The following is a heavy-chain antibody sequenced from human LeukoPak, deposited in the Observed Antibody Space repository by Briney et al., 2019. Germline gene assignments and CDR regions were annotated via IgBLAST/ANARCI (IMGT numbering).Heavy chain of an antibody. CDR1: GFTLSSYS. CDR2: ISKNGGST. J-gene: IGHJ4*02. D-gene: IGHD6-13*01. Sequence: PGGSLRLSCAASGFTLSSYSMHWVRQAPGKGLEFVSAISKNGGSTYYANSVKGRFTISRDNAKNSLYLQMNSLRAEDTAVYYCAREAAAGNWGQGTLVTVSS. V-gene: IGHV3-64*01. CDR3: AREAAAGN.